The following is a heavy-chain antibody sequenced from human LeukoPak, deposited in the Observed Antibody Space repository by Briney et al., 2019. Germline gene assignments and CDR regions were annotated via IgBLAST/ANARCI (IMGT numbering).Heavy chain of an antibody. J-gene: IGHJ4*02. CDR1: GFTFSSYA. D-gene: IGHD7-27*01. V-gene: IGHV3-23*01. Sequence: PGGSLRLSCAASGFTFSSYAMSWVRQAPGKGLEWVSTVSGGGGTTYYADSVKGRFTISRDDSKNTLSLQMNSLRVEDTAVYYCARDLAWGAFDYWGQGTLVTVSS. CDR2: VSGGGGTT. CDR3: ARDLAWGAFDY.